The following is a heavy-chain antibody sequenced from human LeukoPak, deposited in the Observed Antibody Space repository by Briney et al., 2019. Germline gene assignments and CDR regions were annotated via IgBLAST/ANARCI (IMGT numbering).Heavy chain of an antibody. Sequence: GGSLRLSCAASGFTFDDYAMHWVREAPGKGLEWVSLIRWDGGSTYYVDSVKGLFTIYRDKGKTSMYLQMNSLRAEATALYYCAKDIRGSTSWYGLDYWGQGTLVTVSS. J-gene: IGHJ4*02. CDR3: AKDIRGSTSWYGLDY. D-gene: IGHD6-13*01. CDR1: GFTFDDYA. CDR2: IRWDGGST. V-gene: IGHV3-43D*03.